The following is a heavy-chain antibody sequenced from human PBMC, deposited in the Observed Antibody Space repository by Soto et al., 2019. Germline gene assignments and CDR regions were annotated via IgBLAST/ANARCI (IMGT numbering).Heavy chain of an antibody. CDR2: ISDGGSYT. CDR3: ARAPGAVNSYAGVDV. D-gene: IGHD3-16*01. Sequence: PGVAMRLSYVASGLIFRDYYMAWIRRDPGKGLEWVSYISDGGSYTNHGNSVRGRVSVSRDDARNSLYLQINNLRVEDTGVYYCARAPGAVNSYAGVDVWGQGTTVTVSS. CDR1: GLIFRDYY. J-gene: IGHJ6*02. V-gene: IGHV3-11*05.